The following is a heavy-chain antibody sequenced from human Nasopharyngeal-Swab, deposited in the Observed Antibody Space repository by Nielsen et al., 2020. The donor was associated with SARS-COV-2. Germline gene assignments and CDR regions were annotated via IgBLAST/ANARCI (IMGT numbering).Heavy chain of an antibody. D-gene: IGHD3-22*01. CDR2: IYYSGST. CDR1: GGSVSSGSYY. J-gene: IGHJ2*01. Sequence: SETLSLTCTVSGGSVSSGSYYWSWIRQPPGKGLEWIGYIYYSGSTYYNPSLKSRVTISVDTSKNQFSLNLSSVTAADTAVYYCARSPSPHITMIVVVTHWYFDLWGRGTLVTVSS. CDR3: ARSPSPHITMIVVVTHWYFDL. V-gene: IGHV4-61*01.